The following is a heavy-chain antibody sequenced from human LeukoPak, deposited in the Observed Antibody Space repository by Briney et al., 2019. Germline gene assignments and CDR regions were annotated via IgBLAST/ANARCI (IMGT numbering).Heavy chain of an antibody. J-gene: IGHJ4*02. D-gene: IGHD1-1*01. Sequence: ASLKLSCKASGYTFTSYGITWVRQAPGQGLEWMAWISGYNGNTNYAQNLQDRVTMTTDTCTSTGYMDMKSLRSDDTGVYYCARVNIDWRVYYFDYWGQGTLVTVSS. CDR2: ISGYNGNT. CDR1: GYTFTSYG. V-gene: IGHV1-18*01. CDR3: ARVNIDWRVYYFDY.